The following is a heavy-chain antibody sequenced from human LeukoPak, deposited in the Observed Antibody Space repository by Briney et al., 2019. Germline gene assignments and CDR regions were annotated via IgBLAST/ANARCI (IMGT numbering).Heavy chain of an antibody. V-gene: IGHV3-21*01. CDR2: ISSSSSYI. D-gene: IGHD3-10*01. J-gene: IGHJ4*02. Sequence: GGSLRLSCAASGFTFSSYSMNWVRQAPGKGLEWVSSISSSSSYIYYADSVKGRFTISRDNAKNSLYPQMNSLRAEDTAVYYCARVVAVRGRIDYWGQGALVTVSS. CDR3: ARVVAVRGRIDY. CDR1: GFTFSSYS.